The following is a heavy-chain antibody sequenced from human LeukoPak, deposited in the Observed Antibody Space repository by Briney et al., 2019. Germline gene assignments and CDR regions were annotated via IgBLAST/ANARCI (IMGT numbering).Heavy chain of an antibody. CDR1: GGSISSYY. J-gene: IGHJ4*02. CDR2: IYYSGST. D-gene: IGHD4-17*01. Sequence: PSETLSLTCTVSGGSISSYYWSWIRQPPGKGLEWIGYIYYSGSTYYNPSLKSRVTISVDTSKNQFSLKLSSVTAADTAVYYCARDDGDSTMGYYFDYWGQGTLVTVSS. CDR3: ARDDGDSTMGYYFDY. V-gene: IGHV4-4*08.